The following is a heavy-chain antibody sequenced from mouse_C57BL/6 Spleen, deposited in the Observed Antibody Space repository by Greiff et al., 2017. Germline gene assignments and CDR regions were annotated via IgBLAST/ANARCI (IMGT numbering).Heavy chain of an antibody. J-gene: IGHJ2*01. D-gene: IGHD1-1*01. CDR1: GYAFSSSW. CDR3: ARSGSTTLGH. CDR2: IYPGDGDT. Sequence: QVQLKESGPELVKPGASVKISCKASGYAFSSSWMNWVKQRPGKGLEWIGRIYPGDGDTNYNGKFKGKATLTADKSSSTAYMQLSSLTSEDSAVYFCARSGSTTLGHWGQGTTLTVSS. V-gene: IGHV1-82*01.